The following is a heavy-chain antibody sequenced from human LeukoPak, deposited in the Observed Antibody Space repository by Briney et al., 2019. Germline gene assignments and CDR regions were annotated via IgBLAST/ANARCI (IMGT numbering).Heavy chain of an antibody. V-gene: IGHV4-59*08. Sequence: NPSETLSLTCTVSGGSISSYYWNWIRQPPGKGLEWIGYIYNSGSTNNNPSLKSRVTISVDTSKKQFSLKLTSVTAADTAVYYCARQTGSGLFILPGGQGTLVTVSS. D-gene: IGHD3/OR15-3a*01. CDR3: ARQTGSGLFILP. J-gene: IGHJ4*02. CDR1: GGSISSYY. CDR2: IYNSGST.